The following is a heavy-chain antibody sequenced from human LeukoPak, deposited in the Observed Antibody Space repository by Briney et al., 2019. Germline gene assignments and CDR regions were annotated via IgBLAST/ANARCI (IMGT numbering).Heavy chain of an antibody. D-gene: IGHD5-12*01. CDR1: GYTFTSYY. CDR2: INPTGGTT. CDR3: ARDQSGYSGYDY. J-gene: IGHJ4*02. Sequence: GASVKVSCKASGYTFTSYYMNWVRQAPGQGLEWMGIINPTGGTTSYAQKFQGRLTMTRDTSTTTVYMELSSLRSEDTAVYYCARDQSGYSGYDYWGQGTLVTVSS. V-gene: IGHV1-46*03.